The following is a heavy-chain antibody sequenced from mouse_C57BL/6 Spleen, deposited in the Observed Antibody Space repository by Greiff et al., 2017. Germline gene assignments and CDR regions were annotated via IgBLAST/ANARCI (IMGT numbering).Heavy chain of an antibody. J-gene: IGHJ3*01. Sequence: EVQLQQSGPELVKPGASVKISCKASGYTFTDYYMNWVKQSHGKSLEWIGDINPNNGGTSYNQKFKGKATLTVDKSSSTAYMELRSLTSDDSAVYYCARGFYEYDGPWFAYWGQGTLVTVSA. CDR2: INPNNGGT. CDR3: ARGFYEYDGPWFAY. D-gene: IGHD2-4*01. V-gene: IGHV1-26*01. CDR1: GYTFTDYY.